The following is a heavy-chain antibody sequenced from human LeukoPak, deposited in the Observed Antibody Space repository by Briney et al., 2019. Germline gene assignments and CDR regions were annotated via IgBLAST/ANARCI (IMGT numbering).Heavy chain of an antibody. CDR2: ISSSSSTI. Sequence: GGSLRLSCAASGFTFSSYSMNWVRQAPGKGLEWVSYISSSSSTIYYADSVKGRFTISRDNAKNSLYLQMNSLRAEDTAVYYCAREGKTYYDFWSGYYRGNFDYWGQGTLVTVSS. J-gene: IGHJ4*02. D-gene: IGHD3-3*01. CDR1: GFTFSSYS. V-gene: IGHV3-48*01. CDR3: AREGKTYYDFWSGYYRGNFDY.